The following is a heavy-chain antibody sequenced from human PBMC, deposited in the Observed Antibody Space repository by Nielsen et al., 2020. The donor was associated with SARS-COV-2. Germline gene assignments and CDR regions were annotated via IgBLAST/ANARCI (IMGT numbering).Heavy chain of an antibody. CDR1: GFTFSSYA. D-gene: IGHD3-22*01. V-gene: IGHV3-23*01. Sequence: GGSLRLSCAASGFTFSSYAMSWVRQAPGKGLEWVSAISGSGGSTYYADSVKGRFTISRDNSKNTLYLQMNSLRAVDTAVYYCAKDGPTIVVVITFPDYWGQGTLVTVSS. CDR3: AKDGPTIVVVITFPDY. CDR2: ISGSGGST. J-gene: IGHJ4*02.